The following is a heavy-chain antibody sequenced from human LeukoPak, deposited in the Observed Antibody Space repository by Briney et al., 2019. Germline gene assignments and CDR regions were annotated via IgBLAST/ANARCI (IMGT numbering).Heavy chain of an antibody. CDR1: GFTFSSYG. CDR3: AKDLSGSYSAFDI. V-gene: IGHV3-30*02. Sequence: GGSLRLSCAASGFTFSSYGMHWVRQAPGKGLEWVAFIRYDGSNKYYADSVKGRFTISRDNSKNTLYLQMNSLRAEDTAVYYCAKDLSGSYSAFDIWGQGTMVTVSS. D-gene: IGHD1-26*01. CDR2: IRYDGSNK. J-gene: IGHJ3*02.